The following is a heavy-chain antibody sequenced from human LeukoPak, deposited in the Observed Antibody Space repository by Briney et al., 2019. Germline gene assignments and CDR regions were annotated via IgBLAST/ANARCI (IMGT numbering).Heavy chain of an antibody. D-gene: IGHD1-26*01. V-gene: IGHV3-48*01. CDR2: ISGSGSDI. Sequence: GGSLRLTCAASGFTFSNYNMNWVRQTPGKGLECVSYISGSGSDIYYAESVMGRFTLSRDNAKNSLYLQMNSLRAEDTAVYYCARDLVDSGSPSPPGFWGQGTLVTVSS. CDR3: ARDLVDSGSPSPPGF. J-gene: IGHJ4*02. CDR1: GFTFSNYN.